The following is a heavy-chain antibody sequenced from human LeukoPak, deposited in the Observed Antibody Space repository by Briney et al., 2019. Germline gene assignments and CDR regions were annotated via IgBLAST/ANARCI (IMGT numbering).Heavy chain of an antibody. CDR3: AAGSRRVGDYFDY. CDR1: GYTFTSYA. V-gene: IGHV1-2*02. D-gene: IGHD3-10*01. Sequence: ASVKVSCKASGYTFTSYAMHWVRQAPGQGLEWMGWINPNSGGTNYAQKFQGRVTMTRDTSVSTAYMELSRLRSDDTAVYYCAAGSRRVGDYFDYWGQGTLVTVSS. CDR2: INPNSGGT. J-gene: IGHJ4*02.